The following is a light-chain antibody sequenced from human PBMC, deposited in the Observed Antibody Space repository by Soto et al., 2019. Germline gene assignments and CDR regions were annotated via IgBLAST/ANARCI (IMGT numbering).Light chain of an antibody. Sequence: DIQMTQSPSSLSASVGDRVTITCRASQGIGTSLAWHQQRPGQVPKLLIYTASALQSGVPSRFSGTGSETDFPLTIGSLQREDVATYYCLKYDSVPLTCGGGTRVEIK. CDR1: QGIGTS. CDR2: TAS. V-gene: IGKV1-27*01. J-gene: IGKJ4*01. CDR3: LKYDSVPLT.